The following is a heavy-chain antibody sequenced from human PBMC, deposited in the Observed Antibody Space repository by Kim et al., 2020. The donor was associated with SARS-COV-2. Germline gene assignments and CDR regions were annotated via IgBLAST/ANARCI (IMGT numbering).Heavy chain of an antibody. CDR3: ARDPPDY. V-gene: IGHV3-21*01. CDR2: SGNCI. Sequence: SGNCIYYAESVKGRFTISRDNAKNSLYLQMNSLRAEDTAVYYCARDPPDYWGQGTLVTVSS. J-gene: IGHJ4*02.